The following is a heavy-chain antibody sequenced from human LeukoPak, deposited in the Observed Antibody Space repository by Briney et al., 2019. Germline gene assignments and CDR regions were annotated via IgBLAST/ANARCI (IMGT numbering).Heavy chain of an antibody. Sequence: GGSLRLSCAASGFTFSNKSMNWVRQAPGKGLEWVSYISPSSSTIYYADSVKGRFTISRDNAKNSLSLQMSSLRAEDTAVYYCASSSSLGNWGQGTLVTVSS. CDR1: GFTFSNKS. CDR2: ISPSSSTI. V-gene: IGHV3-48*01. CDR3: ASSSSLGN. D-gene: IGHD6-6*01. J-gene: IGHJ4*02.